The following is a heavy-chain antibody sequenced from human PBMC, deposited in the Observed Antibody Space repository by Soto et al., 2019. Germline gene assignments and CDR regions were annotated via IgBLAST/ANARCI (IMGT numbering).Heavy chain of an antibody. J-gene: IGHJ4*02. Sequence: PGGSLRLSCAASGFKFSNYAMSWVRQAPGKGLEWVSLISATGGGTYYADSVKGRFTISRDNSHNTLYLQVHSLTAEDTAVYYCANDRRAAGNSAFYFDFWGQGAQVTVSS. D-gene: IGHD6-25*01. V-gene: IGHV3-23*01. CDR1: GFKFSNYA. CDR3: ANDRRAAGNSAFYFDF. CDR2: ISATGGGT.